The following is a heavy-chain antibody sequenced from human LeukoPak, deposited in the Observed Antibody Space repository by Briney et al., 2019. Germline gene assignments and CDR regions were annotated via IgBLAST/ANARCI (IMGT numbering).Heavy chain of an antibody. CDR2: ISSSGSTI. Sequence: PGGSLRLSCAASGFTFSDYYMSWIRQAPGKGLEWVSYISSSGSTIYYADSVKGRFTISRDNAKNSLYLQMNSLRAEDTAVYYCARVPGPWDYYGPGHHFQHWGQGTLVTVSS. V-gene: IGHV3-11*01. J-gene: IGHJ1*01. CDR3: ARVPGPWDYYGPGHHFQH. D-gene: IGHD3-10*01. CDR1: GFTFSDYY.